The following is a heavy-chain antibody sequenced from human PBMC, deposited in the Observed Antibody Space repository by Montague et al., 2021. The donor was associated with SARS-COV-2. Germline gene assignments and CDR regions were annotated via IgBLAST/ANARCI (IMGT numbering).Heavy chain of an antibody. CDR3: ASEGSGRSDLAY. Sequence: SETLSLTCVVSGDSISTDYWWSWVRLPAGRGLGWVGEIYNTGTNKNKSSSKRGVSMSVDKSWNQFPLRLTSVTAAETAIYYCASEGSGRSDLAYWGQGTLVTVSS. V-gene: IGHV4-4*02. CDR2: IYNTGTN. CDR1: GDSISTDYW. D-gene: IGHD1-26*01. J-gene: IGHJ4*02.